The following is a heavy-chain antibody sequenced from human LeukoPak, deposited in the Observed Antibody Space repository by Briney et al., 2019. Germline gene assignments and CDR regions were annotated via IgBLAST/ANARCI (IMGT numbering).Heavy chain of an antibody. CDR1: AFTFRSYW. V-gene: IGHV3-74*01. CDR3: ASKFPSYYYFMDV. CDR2: INSDGRST. Sequence: GRSLRLSCAASAFTFRSYWMHWVRQPPGKGLVWVSRINSDGRSTTYADSVEDRLTISRDNAKDTLYLQMNSLRDEDPAVTYCASKFPSYYYFMDVWGKGTTVTVSS. J-gene: IGHJ6*03.